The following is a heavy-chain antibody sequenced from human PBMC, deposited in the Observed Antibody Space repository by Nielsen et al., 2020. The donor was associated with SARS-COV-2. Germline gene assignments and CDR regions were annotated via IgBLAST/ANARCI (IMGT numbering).Heavy chain of an antibody. Sequence: GGSLRLSCAASGFTFSSYAMHWVRQAPGKGLEWVAVISYDGSNKYYADSVKGRFTISRDNSKNTLYLQMNSLRAEDTAVYYCARGWFGDFWGQGTLVTVSS. D-gene: IGHD3-10*01. V-gene: IGHV3-30-3*01. J-gene: IGHJ4*02. CDR2: ISYDGSNK. CDR3: ARGWFGDF. CDR1: GFTFSSYA.